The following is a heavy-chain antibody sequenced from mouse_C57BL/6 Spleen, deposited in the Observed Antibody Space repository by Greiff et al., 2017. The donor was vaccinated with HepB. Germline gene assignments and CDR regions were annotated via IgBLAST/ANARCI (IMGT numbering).Heavy chain of an antibody. CDR3: ATELGRY. J-gene: IGHJ3*01. Sequence: QIQLQQPGAELVMPGASVKLSCKASGYTFTSYWMHWVKQRPGQGLEWIGEIDPSDSYTNYNQKFKGKSTLTVDKSSSTAYMQLSSLTSEDSAVYYCATELGRYWGQGTLVTVSA. V-gene: IGHV1-69*01. CDR2: IDPSDSYT. CDR1: GYTFTSYW. D-gene: IGHD4-1*01.